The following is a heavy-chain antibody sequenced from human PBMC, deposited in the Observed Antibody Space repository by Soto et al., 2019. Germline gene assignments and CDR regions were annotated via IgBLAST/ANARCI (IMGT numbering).Heavy chain of an antibody. Sequence: QVQLVQSGAEVKEPGASVKVSCKASAYTFTNYYLHWVRQAPGQGLEWMGIINPSGGSTNNARKCQGRLTLTRDTSTATVYMELTSLRSDDTAVYYYARGEWCGSSVYYSGHYYYYAMDVWGPGTTVTVSS. D-gene: IGHD3-22*01. V-gene: IGHV1-46*01. CDR3: ARGEWCGSSVYYSGHYYYYAMDV. J-gene: IGHJ6*02. CDR1: AYTFTNYY. CDR2: INPSGGST.